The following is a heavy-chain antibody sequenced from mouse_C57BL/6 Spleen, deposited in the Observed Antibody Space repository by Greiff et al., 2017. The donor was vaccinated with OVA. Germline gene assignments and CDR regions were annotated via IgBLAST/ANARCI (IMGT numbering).Heavy chain of an antibody. J-gene: IGHJ2*01. Sequence: LVESGAELVRPGASVKLSCKASGYTFTDYYINWVKQRPGQGLEWIARIYPGSGNTYYNEKFKGKATLTAEKSSSTAYMQLSSLTSEDSAVYFCARGGTGFDYWGQGTTLTVSS. CDR1: GYTFTDYY. D-gene: IGHD3-3*01. CDR2: IYPGSGNT. V-gene: IGHV1-76*01. CDR3: ARGGTGFDY.